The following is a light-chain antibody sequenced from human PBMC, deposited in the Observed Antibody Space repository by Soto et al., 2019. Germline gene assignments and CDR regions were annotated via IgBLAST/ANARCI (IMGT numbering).Light chain of an antibody. CDR2: WAS. Sequence: DIVMTQSPDSLAVSLGERATINCKSSQSVLYSSNNKNYLAWYQQKPGQPPKLLIYWASTRESGVPDRFSGSGCVTDFTITISSLQADDVAVYYCQQYYSTPFTFGPGTKVDIK. CDR3: QQYYSTPFT. V-gene: IGKV4-1*01. CDR1: QSVLYSSNNKNY. J-gene: IGKJ3*01.